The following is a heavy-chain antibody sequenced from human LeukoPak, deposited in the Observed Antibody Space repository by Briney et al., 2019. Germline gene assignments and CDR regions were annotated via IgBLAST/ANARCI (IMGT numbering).Heavy chain of an antibody. Sequence: GGSLRLSRVASGFTFEDYAMNWVRQVPGKGLEWGSGISWNSGRIGYAASVKGRFSISRDNAKKSLFLQMNTLRLEDTAVYFCTRLPRKYYYGSGSYSDSWGQGTLVIVSS. V-gene: IGHV3-9*01. CDR2: ISWNSGRI. D-gene: IGHD3-10*01. CDR3: TRLPRKYYYGSGSYSDS. CDR1: GFTFEDYA. J-gene: IGHJ4*02.